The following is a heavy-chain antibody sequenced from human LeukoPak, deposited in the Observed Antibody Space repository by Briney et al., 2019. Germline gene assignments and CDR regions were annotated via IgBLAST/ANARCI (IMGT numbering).Heavy chain of an antibody. V-gene: IGHV4-4*02. CDR2: IYHSGST. CDR1: GGSISSSNW. D-gene: IGHD3-10*01. CDR3: ARVLLSPSYGMDV. J-gene: IGHJ6*02. Sequence: SGTLSLTCAVSGGSISSSNWWSWVRQPPGKGLEWIGEIYHSGSTNYNPSLKSRVTISVDKSKYQFSLKLSSVTAADTAVYYCARVLLSPSYGMDVWGQGTTVTVSS.